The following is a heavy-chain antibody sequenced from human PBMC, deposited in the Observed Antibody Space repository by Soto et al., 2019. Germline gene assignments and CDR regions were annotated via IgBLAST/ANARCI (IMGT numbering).Heavy chain of an antibody. V-gene: IGHV4-31*01. J-gene: IGHJ4*02. CDR1: GGSITNGDYY. CDR2: INYRGTT. CDR3: ASPAPGEAPY. D-gene: IGHD3-16*01. Sequence: QVQLQESGPGLVRPSQTLSLTCTVSGGSITNGDYYWNWIRQHPGKGLEWIGYINYRGTTFYNPSLRRLVFTSVEASKTQFPRHPTCVPAPDTAVYLCASPAPGEAPYRAPGPLVTASS.